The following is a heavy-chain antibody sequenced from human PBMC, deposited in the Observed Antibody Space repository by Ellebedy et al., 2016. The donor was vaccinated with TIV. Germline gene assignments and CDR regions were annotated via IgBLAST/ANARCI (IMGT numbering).Heavy chain of an antibody. J-gene: IGHJ3*02. D-gene: IGHD3-22*01. V-gene: IGHV1-18*01. CDR1: GYTFRNFG. CDR2: ISPANGKT. CDR3: ARGRITMRVPTTRDDTFGI. Sequence: AASVKVSCKASGYTFRNFGLFWVRQAPGQGLEWMGWISPANGKTKYAENFQGRITMTTDTSTNTVYMELRSLRSDDTADYYCARGRITMRVPTTRDDTFGIWGQGTMVTISS.